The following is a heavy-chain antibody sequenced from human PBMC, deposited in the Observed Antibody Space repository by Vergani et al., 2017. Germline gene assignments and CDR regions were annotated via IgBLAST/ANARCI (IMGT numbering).Heavy chain of an antibody. CDR1: GFTLSNYD. Sequence: QVQLVESGGGVVQRGGSLRLSCATSGFTLSNYDMQWIRQGPSKGLEFVAFIQFDGSNQYYADSVKGRFTLSRDFSKNTLYLQMNSLRTDDAATYYCAKHFRGWGIDYGGQGTQVIVSS. V-gene: IGHV3-30*02. D-gene: IGHD3-16*01. CDR2: IQFDGSNQ. J-gene: IGHJ4*02. CDR3: AKHFRGWGIDY.